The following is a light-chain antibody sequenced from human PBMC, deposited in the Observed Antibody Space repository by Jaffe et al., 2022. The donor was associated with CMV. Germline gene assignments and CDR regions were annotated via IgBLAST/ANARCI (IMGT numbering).Light chain of an antibody. J-gene: IGLJ2*01. CDR3: ATWDTSLNIAI. CDR2: ETN. CDR1: SSNIGNHY. Sequence: QSVLTQPPSVSAAPGQKVTISCSGSSSNIGNHYVSWYQHLPGTAPKLLVYETNKRPSGIPDRFSASKSGTSATLGITGLQTADEADYYCATWDTSLNIAIFGGGTKLTVL. V-gene: IGLV1-51*02.